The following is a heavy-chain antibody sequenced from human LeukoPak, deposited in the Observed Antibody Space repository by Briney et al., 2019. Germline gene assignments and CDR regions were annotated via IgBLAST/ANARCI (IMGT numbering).Heavy chain of an antibody. V-gene: IGHV1-18*01. CDR2: ISAYNGNT. D-gene: IGHD5-18*01. CDR1: GYTFTSYG. Sequence: GASVKVSCTASGYTFTSYGISWVRQAPGQGLEWMGWISAYNGNTNYAQKLQGRVTMTTDTSTSTAYMELRSLRSDDTAVYYCARETWIQLWPHYFDYWGQGTLVTVSS. CDR3: ARETWIQLWPHYFDY. J-gene: IGHJ4*02.